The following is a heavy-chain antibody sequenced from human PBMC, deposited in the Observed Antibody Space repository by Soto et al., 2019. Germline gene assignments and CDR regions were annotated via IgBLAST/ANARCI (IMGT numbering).Heavy chain of an antibody. V-gene: IGHV3-11*01. Sequence: GGSLRLSCAASGFTLSDYYMSWIRQAPGKGLEWVSHISGSGNTIDYADSVKGRFAISRDNAKNSLYLQMNSLRDDDTAVFYCARGRYALDYWGQGTRVTVSS. J-gene: IGHJ4*02. CDR2: ISGSGNTI. D-gene: IGHD3-16*01. CDR3: ARGRYALDY. CDR1: GFTLSDYY.